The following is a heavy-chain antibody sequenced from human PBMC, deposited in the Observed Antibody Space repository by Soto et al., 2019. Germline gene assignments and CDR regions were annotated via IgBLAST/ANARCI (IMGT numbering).Heavy chain of an antibody. Sequence: ASVKFSFRASVYTFTSYGISWVRQAPRQGLEWMGWIIAYNGNTNYAQKLQDRVTMTTDTSTSTAYMELRRLRSDDTAVYYCAREGQKMVRFYQYYYYGMDVWGQGTTVTVSS. CDR1: VYTFTSYG. D-gene: IGHD6-13*01. CDR2: IIAYNGNT. J-gene: IGHJ6*02. CDR3: AREGQKMVRFYQYYYYGMDV. V-gene: IGHV1-18*01.